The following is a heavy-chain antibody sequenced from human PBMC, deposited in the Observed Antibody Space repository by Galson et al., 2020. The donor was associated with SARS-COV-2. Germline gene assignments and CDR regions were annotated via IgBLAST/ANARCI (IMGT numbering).Heavy chain of an antibody. Sequence: SETLSLTCTVSGGSISSYYWSWIRQPPGKGLEWIGYIYYSGSTNYNPSLKSRVTISVDTSKKQFSLKLSSVTAADTAVYYCARAPGKSSGCTYFDYWGQGTLVTVSS. CDR2: IYYSGST. D-gene: IGHD6-19*01. V-gene: IGHV4-59*01. CDR1: GGSISSYY. J-gene: IGHJ4*02. CDR3: ARAPGKSSGCTYFDY.